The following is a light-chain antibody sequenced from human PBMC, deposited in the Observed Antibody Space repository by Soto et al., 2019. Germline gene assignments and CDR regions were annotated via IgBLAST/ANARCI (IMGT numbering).Light chain of an antibody. J-gene: IGKJ4*01. CDR3: QHGYSTPLT. V-gene: IGKV1-39*01. CDR2: AAS. CDR1: QNIGVY. Sequence: DIQMTQSPSSLSASVGDRVTITCRASQNIGVYLNWYQKKPGKAPNLLIYAASTLQSGVPSRFSGSGSGTDFTLTISSLQPEDFATYFCQHGYSTPLTFGGGTKVDIK.